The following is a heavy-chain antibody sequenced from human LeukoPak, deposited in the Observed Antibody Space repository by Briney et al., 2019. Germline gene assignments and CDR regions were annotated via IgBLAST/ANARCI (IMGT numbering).Heavy chain of an antibody. CDR2: IYYSVRT. D-gene: IGHD5-24*01. CDR1: GASISSHY. V-gene: IGHV4-59*11. Sequence: SETLSLTCSVSGASISSHYWSWIRQPPGKGLEWIRHIYYSVRTNYNPSLKSRVTISVDMPNNQFSLKMSSVTAADTAVYYCARTGDGYNYYNYYYMDVWGKGTTVTVTS. J-gene: IGHJ6*03. CDR3: ARTGDGYNYYNYYYMDV.